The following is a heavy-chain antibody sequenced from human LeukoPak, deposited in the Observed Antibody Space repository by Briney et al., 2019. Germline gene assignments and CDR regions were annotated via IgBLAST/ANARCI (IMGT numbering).Heavy chain of an antibody. V-gene: IGHV3-64*01. Sequence: GGSLRLSCAASGFTFSSYAMHWVRQAPGKGLEYVSAISSNGGSTYYANPVKGRFTISRDNSKNTLYLQMGSLRAEDMAVYYCARERSSYYGMDVWGQGTTVTVSS. D-gene: IGHD2-2*01. CDR3: ARERSSYYGMDV. J-gene: IGHJ6*02. CDR2: ISSNGGST. CDR1: GFTFSSYA.